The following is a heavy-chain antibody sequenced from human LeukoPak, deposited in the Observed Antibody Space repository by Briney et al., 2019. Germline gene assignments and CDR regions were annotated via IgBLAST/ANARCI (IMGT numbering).Heavy chain of an antibody. D-gene: IGHD2-2*01. Sequence: SETLSLTCTVSGGSISSGDYYWSWIRQPPGKGLEWIGYIYYSGSTYYNPSLKSRVTISVDTSKNQFSLKLSPVTAADTAVYYCARYCSSTSCYDYWGQGTLVTVSS. CDR2: IYYSGST. CDR1: GGSISSGDYY. V-gene: IGHV4-30-4*08. J-gene: IGHJ4*02. CDR3: ARYCSSTSCYDY.